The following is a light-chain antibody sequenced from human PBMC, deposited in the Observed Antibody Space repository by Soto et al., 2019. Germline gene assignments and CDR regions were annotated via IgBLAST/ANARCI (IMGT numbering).Light chain of an antibody. J-gene: IGKJ1*01. V-gene: IGKV3-15*01. CDR1: QSVSSK. CDR2: GAS. CDR3: QQYNNWWT. Sequence: EVVITLSPATLSVSPGERATLSCRATQSVSSKLAWYQQKPGQAPRLLIYGASTRATGIPARFSGSGSGTEFTLTISSLQSEDIAVYYCQQYNNWWTFGQGTKVDI.